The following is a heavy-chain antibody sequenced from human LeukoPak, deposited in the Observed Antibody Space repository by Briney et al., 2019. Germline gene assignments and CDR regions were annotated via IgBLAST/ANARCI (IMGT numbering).Heavy chain of an antibody. CDR3: ARDVDRRDDP. CDR2: IRYDGSNK. J-gene: IGHJ5*02. Sequence: GGSLRLSCAASGFTFGSYGMHWVRQAPGKGLEWVAFIRYDGSNKYYADSVKGRFTISRDNAKNLLFLQMNNMRVEDTGVYYCARDVDRRDDPWGQGILVTVSS. D-gene: IGHD3-9*01. V-gene: IGHV3-30*02. CDR1: GFTFGSYG.